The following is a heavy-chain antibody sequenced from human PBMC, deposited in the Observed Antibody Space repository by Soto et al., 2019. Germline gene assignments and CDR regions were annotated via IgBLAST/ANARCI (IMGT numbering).Heavy chain of an antibody. D-gene: IGHD1-26*01. Sequence: QITLKESGPTLVKPTQTLTLTCTFSGFSLTTDRVGVGWIRQPPGEALEWLAVIYWDDSKTYRPSLESGLTITKDTSKLQVALTMTNMDSLDTATYYCAHAYGGRSLYWGQGTLVTVSS. CDR3: AHAYGGRSLY. J-gene: IGHJ4*02. V-gene: IGHV2-5*02. CDR2: IYWDDSK. CDR1: GFSLTTDRVG.